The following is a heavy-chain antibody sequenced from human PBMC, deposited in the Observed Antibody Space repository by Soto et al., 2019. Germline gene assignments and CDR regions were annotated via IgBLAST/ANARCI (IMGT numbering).Heavy chain of an antibody. D-gene: IGHD2-15*01. Sequence: GNTNYNSSLKSRVTISGDTSKNQFSLKMSAVTAADTAVYYCARVMAGSGGGCYDLWGQGTLVTVSS. V-gene: IGHV4-59*01. CDR3: ARVMAGSGGGCYDL. CDR2: GNT. J-gene: IGHJ5*02.